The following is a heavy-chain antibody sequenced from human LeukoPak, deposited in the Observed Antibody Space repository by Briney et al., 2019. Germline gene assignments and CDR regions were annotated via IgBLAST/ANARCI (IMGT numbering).Heavy chain of an antibody. J-gene: IGHJ3*02. V-gene: IGHV3-13*01. D-gene: IGHD1-26*01. CDR1: GFTFSSYD. CDR3: ARGGSIVGATDAFDI. Sequence: GGSLRLSCAPSGFTFSSYDMHWVRQATGKSLEWVSAIGTAGDTYYPGSVKGRFTISRENAKNSLYLQMNSLRAGDTAVYYCARGGSIVGATDAFDIWGQGTMVTVSS. CDR2: IGTAGDT.